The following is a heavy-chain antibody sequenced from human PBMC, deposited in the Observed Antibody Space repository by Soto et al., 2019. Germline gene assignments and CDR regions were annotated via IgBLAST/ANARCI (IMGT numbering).Heavy chain of an antibody. D-gene: IGHD6-6*01. CDR1: GFTFSSYA. CDR3: AKLLDSSSSFFCGGLYYFDH. Sequence: GGSLRLSCAASGFTFSSYAMSWVRQAPGKGLEWVSAISGSGGSTYYADSVKGRFTISRDNSKNTLYLQMNSLRAEDTAVYYYAKLLDSSSSFFCGGLYYFDHWGHSSLVTVSS. J-gene: IGHJ4*01. CDR2: ISGSGGST. V-gene: IGHV3-23*01.